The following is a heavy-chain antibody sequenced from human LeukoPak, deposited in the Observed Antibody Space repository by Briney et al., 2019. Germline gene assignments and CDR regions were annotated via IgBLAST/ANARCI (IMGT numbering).Heavy chain of an antibody. CDR3: AKDMVYQLLVGDAFDI. V-gene: IGHV3-9*03. J-gene: IGHJ3*02. Sequence: PGGSLRRSCAASGFTFDDYAMHWVRQAPGKGLEWVSGISWNGVSIAYADSVKGRFTISRDNAKNSLYLQMNSLRAEDMALYYCAKDMVYQLLVGDAFDIWGQGTMVTVSS. CDR2: ISWNGVSI. D-gene: IGHD2-2*01. CDR1: GFTFDDYA.